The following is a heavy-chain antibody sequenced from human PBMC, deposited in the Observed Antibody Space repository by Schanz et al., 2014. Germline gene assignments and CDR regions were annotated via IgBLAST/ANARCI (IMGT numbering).Heavy chain of an antibody. Sequence: QVQLVESGGGVVQPGRSLRLSCAASGFTFSSYGMHWVRQAPGKGLEWVAVIWYDGSNEYYADSVKGRFTISRDNSKNTLSLQMNSLRAEDTAVYYCAKNWKGHHITGRPGWSDGMDVWGQGTTVTVSS. V-gene: IGHV3-33*06. CDR3: AKNWKGHHITGRPGWSDGMDV. J-gene: IGHJ6*02. CDR1: GFTFSSYG. D-gene: IGHD6-6*01. CDR2: IWYDGSNE.